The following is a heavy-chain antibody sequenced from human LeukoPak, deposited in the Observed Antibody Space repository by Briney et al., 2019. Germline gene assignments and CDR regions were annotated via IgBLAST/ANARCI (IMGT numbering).Heavy chain of an antibody. CDR1: GGSFSGYY. Sequence: SETLSLTWAVYGGSFSGYYWSWIRQPPGKGLEWIGEINHSGSTNYNPSLKSRVTISVDTSKNQFSLKLSSVTAADTAVYYCARGPYDYVWGSYRHYFDYWGQGTLVTVSS. CDR3: ARGPYDYVWGSYRHYFDY. J-gene: IGHJ4*02. CDR2: INHSGST. V-gene: IGHV4-34*01. D-gene: IGHD3-16*02.